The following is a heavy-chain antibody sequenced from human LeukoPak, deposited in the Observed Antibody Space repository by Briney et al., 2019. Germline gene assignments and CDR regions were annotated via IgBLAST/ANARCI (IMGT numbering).Heavy chain of an antibody. CDR3: ASGRPDGYNPFDY. CDR1: GGSISSYY. V-gene: IGHV4-59*01. D-gene: IGHD5-24*01. J-gene: IGHJ4*02. Sequence: SETLSLTCTVSGGSISSYYWSWVRQPPGKGLEWIGFVYYTGSTNYSPSLKSRVTISVDTSKNQFSLKLSSVTAADTAVYYCASGRPDGYNPFDYWGQGTLVTVSS. CDR2: VYYTGST.